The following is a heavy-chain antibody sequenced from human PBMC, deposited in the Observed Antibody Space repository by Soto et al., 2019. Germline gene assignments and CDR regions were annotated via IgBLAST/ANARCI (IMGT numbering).Heavy chain of an antibody. CDR1: GYTFTSYA. Sequence: QVQLVQSGAEVKKPGASVKVSCKASGYTFTSYAMHWVRQAPGQRLEWMGWINAGNGNTKYSQKFQGRVTITRDTSASTAYMELGSLRSEDTAVYYCARDKEIYYDSSGYLVYWGQGTLVTVSS. D-gene: IGHD3-22*01. CDR2: INAGNGNT. V-gene: IGHV1-3*01. J-gene: IGHJ4*02. CDR3: ARDKEIYYDSSGYLVY.